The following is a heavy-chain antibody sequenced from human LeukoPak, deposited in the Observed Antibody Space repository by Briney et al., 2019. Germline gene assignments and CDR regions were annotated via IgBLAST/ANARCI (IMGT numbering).Heavy chain of an antibody. Sequence: GGSLRLSCAASGFPFSSHWLSWFRQSLGKGLEWASAISGSGGSTYYADSVKGRFTISRDNSKNTLYLQMNSLRAEDTAVYYCARGHRGYSYGLLFDYWGQGTLVTVSS. CDR1: GFPFSSHW. CDR2: ISGSGGST. V-gene: IGHV3-23*01. D-gene: IGHD5-18*01. CDR3: ARGHRGYSYGLLFDY. J-gene: IGHJ4*02.